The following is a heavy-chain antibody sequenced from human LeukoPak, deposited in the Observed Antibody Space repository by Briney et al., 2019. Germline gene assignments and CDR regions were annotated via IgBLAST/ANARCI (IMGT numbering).Heavy chain of an antibody. J-gene: IGHJ5*02. CDR1: GGSINSYY. Sequence: SETLSLTCTVSGGSINSYYWSWIRQPPGKGLEWIGSIYYSGSTYYNPSLKSRVTISVDTSKNQFSLKLSSVTAADTAVYYCARDHPITMGVNWFDPWGQGTLVTVSS. D-gene: IGHD3-10*01. V-gene: IGHV4-59*12. CDR3: ARDHPITMGVNWFDP. CDR2: IYYSGST.